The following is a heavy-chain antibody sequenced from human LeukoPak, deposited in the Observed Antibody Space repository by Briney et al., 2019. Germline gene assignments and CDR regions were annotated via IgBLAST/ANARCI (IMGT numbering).Heavy chain of an antibody. CDR3: ASKLYSSGWQDRVY. CDR2: FYHSGST. D-gene: IGHD6-19*01. J-gene: IGHJ4*02. Sequence: PSGTLSLSSTVSGGSIRSYNWSWSPRSPGKGLWWRGYFYHSGSTNYNPSLKSRVTISADTSKNQFSLKLNSVTAADTAVYYCASKLYSSGWQDRVYWVQGTLDSV. V-gene: IGHV4-59*12. CDR1: GGSIRSYN.